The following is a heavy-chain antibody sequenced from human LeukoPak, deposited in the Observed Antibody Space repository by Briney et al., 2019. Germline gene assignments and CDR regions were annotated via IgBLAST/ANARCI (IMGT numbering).Heavy chain of an antibody. V-gene: IGHV1-18*01. Sequence: ASVKVSCKTSGYTFTSSGITWVRQAPGQGLEWMGWISTYNGYSKYAQNLQGRVTMTADTSTSTAYMELSSLRSDDTAVYYCAKNSSGGYSDYGGQGTLVTVSS. CDR3: AKNSSGGYSDY. CDR2: ISTYNGYS. J-gene: IGHJ4*02. CDR1: GYTFTSSG. D-gene: IGHD6-19*01.